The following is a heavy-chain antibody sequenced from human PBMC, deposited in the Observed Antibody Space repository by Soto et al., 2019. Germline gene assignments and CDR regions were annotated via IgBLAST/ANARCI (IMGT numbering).Heavy chain of an antibody. CDR3: AKGLDPYYDILTVRDAAFDI. D-gene: IGHD3-9*01. J-gene: IGHJ3*02. CDR1: GFTFDDYA. CDR2: ISWNSGSI. Sequence: EVQLLESGGGLVQPGRSLRLSCAASGFTFDDYAMHWVRQAPGKGLEWVSGISWNSGSIGYADSVKGRFTISRDNAKNSLYLKMNSLRAEDTALYYWAKGLDPYYDILTVRDAAFDIWGQGTMVTVSA. V-gene: IGHV3-9*01.